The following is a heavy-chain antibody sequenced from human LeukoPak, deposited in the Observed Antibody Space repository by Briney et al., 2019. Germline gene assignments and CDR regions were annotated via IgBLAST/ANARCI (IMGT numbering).Heavy chain of an antibody. V-gene: IGHV1-46*01. D-gene: IGHD3-10*01. CDR2: INPSGGST. CDR3: ARGGEVSLLWFGELIKTSSYFDY. J-gene: IGHJ4*02. CDR1: GYTFTSYY. Sequence: GASVKVSCKASGYTFTSYYMHWVRQAPGQGLEWMGIINPSGGSTSYAQKFQGRVTMTRDTSTSTVYMELSSLRSEDTAVYYCARGGEVSLLWFGELIKTSSYFDYWGQGTLVTVSS.